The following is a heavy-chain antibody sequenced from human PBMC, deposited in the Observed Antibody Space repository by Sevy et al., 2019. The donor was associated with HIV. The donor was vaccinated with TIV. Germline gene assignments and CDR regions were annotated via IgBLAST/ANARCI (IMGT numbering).Heavy chain of an antibody. Sequence: GGSLRLSCAASGFTFSAYNMIWVRRAPGKGLEWVSSISSSSDYKYYADSMKGRFTISRDNAKNSLSLKMDSLSAEDTAVYYCARSIGEGPLGFLECLLPGDYWGQGTLVTVSS. V-gene: IGHV3-21*01. D-gene: IGHD3-3*01. CDR3: ARSIGEGPLGFLECLLPGDY. J-gene: IGHJ4*02. CDR2: ISSSSDYK. CDR1: GFTFSAYN.